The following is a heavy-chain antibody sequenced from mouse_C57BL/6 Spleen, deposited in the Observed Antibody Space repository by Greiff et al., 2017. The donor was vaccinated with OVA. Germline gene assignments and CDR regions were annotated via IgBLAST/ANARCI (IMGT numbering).Heavy chain of an antibody. CDR3: ARSRGTAQARGYFDY. CDR2: IYPGDGDT. V-gene: IGHV1-80*01. J-gene: IGHJ2*01. Sequence: QVQLQQSGAELVKPGASVKISCKASGYAFSSYWMNWVKQRPGKGLEWIGQIYPGDGDTNYNGKFKGKATLTADKSSSTAYMQLSSLTSEDSAVYFCARSRGTAQARGYFDYWGQGTTLTVSS. D-gene: IGHD3-2*02. CDR1: GYAFSSYW.